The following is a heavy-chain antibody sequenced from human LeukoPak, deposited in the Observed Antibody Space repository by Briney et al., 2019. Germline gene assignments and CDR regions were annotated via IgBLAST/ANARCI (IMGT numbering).Heavy chain of an antibody. J-gene: IGHJ4*02. Sequence: SGPTLVNPTQTLTLTCTFSGFSLSTSGVGVGWIRQPPGKALEWLALIYWNDAKRYSPSLKSRLTITKDSSKNQVVLTMTNMDPEDTATYYCARSYSSGWYAAYSDYWGQGTLVTVSS. CDR3: ARSYSSGWYAAYSDY. D-gene: IGHD6-19*01. CDR2: IYWNDAK. CDR1: GFSLSTSGVG. V-gene: IGHV2-5*01.